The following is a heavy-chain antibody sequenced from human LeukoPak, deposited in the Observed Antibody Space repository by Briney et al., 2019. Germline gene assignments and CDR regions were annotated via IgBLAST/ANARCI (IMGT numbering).Heavy chain of an antibody. CDR2: ISYDGSNK. J-gene: IGHJ4*02. CDR1: GFTFSSYG. CDR3: AKSALLIPFDY. D-gene: IGHD2-21*01. V-gene: IGHV3-30*18. Sequence: GGSLRLSCAASGFTFSSYGMHWVRQAPGKGLEWVAVISYDGSNKYYAASVKGRFTISRDNSKNTLYLQMNSLRAEDTAVYYCAKSALLIPFDYWGQGTLVTVSS.